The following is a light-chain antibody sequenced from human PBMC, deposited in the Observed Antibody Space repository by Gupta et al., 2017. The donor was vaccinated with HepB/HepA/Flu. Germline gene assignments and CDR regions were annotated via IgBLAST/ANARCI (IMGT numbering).Light chain of an antibody. Sequence: DIQMTQSPSTLSASVGDRVTITCRASQTINSWLAWYLQKPGKAPQVLIYKASRVQSGVPSRFSGSGSGTEFILTISSLQPDDFATYYCQQQDSYPWTFGQGTKVEIK. J-gene: IGKJ1*01. V-gene: IGKV1-5*03. CDR3: QQQDSYPWT. CDR2: KAS. CDR1: QTINSW.